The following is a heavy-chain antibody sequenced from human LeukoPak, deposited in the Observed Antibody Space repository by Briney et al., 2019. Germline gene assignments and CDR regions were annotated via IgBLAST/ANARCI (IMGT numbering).Heavy chain of an antibody. D-gene: IGHD1-14*01. Sequence: GGSLRLSCAASGFTFSSYGMHWVRQAPGKGLEWVAVISYDGSNKYYADSVKGRFTISRDNSKNSLDLQMNSLRAEDTAVYYCARDLRNRRVDTFDYWGQGTLVTVSS. CDR3: ARDLRNRRVDTFDY. CDR1: GFTFSSYG. J-gene: IGHJ4*02. CDR2: ISYDGSNK. V-gene: IGHV3-30*03.